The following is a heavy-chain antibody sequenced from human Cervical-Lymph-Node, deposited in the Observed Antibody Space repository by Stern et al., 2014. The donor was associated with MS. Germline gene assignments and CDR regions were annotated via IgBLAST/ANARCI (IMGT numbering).Heavy chain of an antibody. CDR1: GFTFTGYY. J-gene: IGHJ4*02. CDR2: INPNSGAT. V-gene: IGHV1-2*02. CDR3: VLSGKVLTTTGWVDYYDF. D-gene: IGHD4-17*01. Sequence: QVQLVESGAEVKKPGASVKVSCKTSGFTFTGYYMNWVRQAPGQGLEWMGWINPNSGATDYTEKFQGRVTMTRDTSISTAYMELSRLRSDDTAVYYCVLSGKVLTTTGWVDYYDFWGQGTLVTVSS.